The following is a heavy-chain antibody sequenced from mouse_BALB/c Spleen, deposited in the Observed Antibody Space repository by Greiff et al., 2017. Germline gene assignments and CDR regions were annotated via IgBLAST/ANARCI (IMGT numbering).Heavy chain of an antibody. V-gene: IGHV5-4*02. CDR1: GFTFSDYY. Sequence: EVHLVESGGGLVKPGGSLKLSCAASGFTFSDYYMYWVRQTPEKRLEWVATISDGGSYTYYPDSVKGRFTISRDNAKNNLYLQMSSLKSEDTAMYYCARAYGYYFDYWGQGTTLTVSS. D-gene: IGHD1-2*01. J-gene: IGHJ2*01. CDR2: ISDGGSYT. CDR3: ARAYGYYFDY.